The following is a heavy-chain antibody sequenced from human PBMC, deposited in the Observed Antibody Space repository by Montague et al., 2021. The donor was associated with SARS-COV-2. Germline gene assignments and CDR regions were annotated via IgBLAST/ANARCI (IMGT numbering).Heavy chain of an antibody. CDR2: IYDSGST. Sequence: SETLSLTCIVSGSSVRSYYWSWIRQPPGKGLEWIGYIYDSGSTNYNPSLKSRVTISVDTSKNQFSLKLSSVTAADTAVYYCARDSSSWYYWFDPWGQGTLVTVSS. D-gene: IGHD6-13*01. J-gene: IGHJ5*02. CDR3: ARDSSSWYYWFDP. CDR1: GSSVRSYY. V-gene: IGHV4-59*08.